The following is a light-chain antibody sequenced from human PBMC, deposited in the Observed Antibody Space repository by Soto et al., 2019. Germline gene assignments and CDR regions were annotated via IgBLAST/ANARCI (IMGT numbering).Light chain of an antibody. CDR3: CSYAGSSTVI. Sequence: QSALTQPASVSGSPGQSITISCTGTSSDVGSYNLVSWYQQHPGKAPKLMIYEVSKRPSGVSNRFSGSKSGNTASLTISGLQAEDEADYYFCSYAGSSTVIFGGGTQLTV. V-gene: IGLV2-23*02. CDR1: SSDVGSYNL. J-gene: IGLJ2*01. CDR2: EVS.